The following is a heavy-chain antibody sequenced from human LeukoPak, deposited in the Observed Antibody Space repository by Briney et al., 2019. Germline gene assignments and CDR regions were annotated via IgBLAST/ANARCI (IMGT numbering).Heavy chain of an antibody. CDR1: GGSISSYY. J-gene: IGHJ4*02. Sequence: SETLSLTCTVSGGSISSYYWSWIRQPPGKGLEWIGYIYYSGSTNYNPSLKSRVTISVDTSKNLFSLKLSSVTAADTAVYYCARSGSSWIFDYWGQGTLVTVSS. D-gene: IGHD6-13*01. CDR2: IYYSGST. CDR3: ARSGSSWIFDY. V-gene: IGHV4-59*08.